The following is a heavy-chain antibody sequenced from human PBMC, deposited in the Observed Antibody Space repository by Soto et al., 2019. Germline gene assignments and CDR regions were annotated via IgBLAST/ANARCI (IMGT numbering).Heavy chain of an antibody. CDR2: ISAYNGNT. CDR3: AKVVATTPYYYYGMVV. J-gene: IGHJ6*02. CDR1: GYTFTSYG. Sequence: GASVKVSCKASGYTFTSYGISWVRQAPGQGLEWMGWISAYNGNTNYAQKLQGRVTMTTDTSTSTAYMELRSLRSDDTAVYYCAKVVATTPYYYYGMVVCGQGTTVTVSS. V-gene: IGHV1-18*04. D-gene: IGHD5-12*01.